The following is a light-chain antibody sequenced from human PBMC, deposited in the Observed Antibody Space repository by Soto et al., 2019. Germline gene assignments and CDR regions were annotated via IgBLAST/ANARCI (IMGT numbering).Light chain of an antibody. J-gene: IGKJ4*01. CDR3: QKYNSALGALT. CDR2: AAS. V-gene: IGKV1-27*01. CDR1: QGISNY. Sequence: DIQMTQSPSSLSASVGDRVTITCRASQGISNYLAWYQQKPGKVPKLLIYAASTLQSGVPSRFSGSGSGTDFTLTIISLQPEDVATYYCQKYNSALGALTFGGGTKVEIK.